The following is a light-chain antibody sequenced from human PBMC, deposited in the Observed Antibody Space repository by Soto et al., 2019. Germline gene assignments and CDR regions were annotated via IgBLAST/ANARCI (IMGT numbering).Light chain of an antibody. CDR3: SSDAGNYNYV. Sequence: QSALTQPRSVSGSPGQSVALSCTGTSSNVGGYNYVSWYQQHPGKAPKLMIYDVTKRPAGVPDRFSGSKSGNTASLTVSGLQAEDEADYYCSSDAGNYNYVFGTGTKV. V-gene: IGLV2-11*01. CDR2: DVT. CDR1: SSNVGGYNY. J-gene: IGLJ1*01.